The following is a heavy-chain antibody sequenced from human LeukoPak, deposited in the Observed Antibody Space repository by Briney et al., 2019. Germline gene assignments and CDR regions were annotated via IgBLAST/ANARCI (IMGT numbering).Heavy chain of an antibody. Sequence: ASVKVSCKASGYTFTSYDINWVRQAPGQGLEWMGWMSPNSGNTGYAQKFQDRVTMTGNTSITTAYMDLSSLTSEDTAVYYCAKGLGLGQDYMEVWGKGNTVTVS. V-gene: IGHV1-8*01. CDR1: GYTFTSYD. D-gene: IGHD3/OR15-3a*01. CDR2: MSPNSGNT. CDR3: AKGLGLGQDYMEV. J-gene: IGHJ6*03.